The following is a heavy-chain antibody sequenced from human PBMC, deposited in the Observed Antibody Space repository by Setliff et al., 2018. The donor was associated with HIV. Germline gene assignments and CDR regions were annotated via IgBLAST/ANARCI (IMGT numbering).Heavy chain of an antibody. D-gene: IGHD6-25*01. CDR3: VRYIGAAAGYIDH. V-gene: IGHV5-51*01. CDR1: GYSFVDFW. CDR2: IYPGDSDS. Sequence: KISCHLSGYSFVDFWIGWVRQMPGKGLEWVGFIYPGDSDSRYSPSFRGQVTISADKSTTTAYLDWASLKASDTAMYYCVRYIGAAAGYIDHWGQGTLVTVSS. J-gene: IGHJ4*02.